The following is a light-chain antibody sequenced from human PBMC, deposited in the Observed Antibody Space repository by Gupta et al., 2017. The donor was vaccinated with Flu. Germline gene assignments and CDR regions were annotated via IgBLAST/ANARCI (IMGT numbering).Light chain of an antibody. Sequence: EAVMPKSPLSLTVTLGQPASISCRSSESLLYSDGDSYVSWFQQRPGQPPRRLIYKASNRDSGVPDRISGSGSGTEFTLRISRVEAADVGVYYCMHSASLPWTFGQGTKVEI. J-gene: IGKJ1*01. CDR2: KAS. V-gene: IGKV2-30*01. CDR1: ESLLYSDGDSY. CDR3: MHSASLPWT.